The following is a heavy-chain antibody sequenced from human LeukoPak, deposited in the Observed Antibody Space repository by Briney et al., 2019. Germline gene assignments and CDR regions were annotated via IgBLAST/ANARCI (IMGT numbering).Heavy chain of an antibody. V-gene: IGHV4-34*01. CDR3: ASPGSVGWFDP. Sequence: SETLSLTCAVYGGSFSGYYWSWIRQPPGKGLEWIGEINHSGSTNYNPSLKSRVTLSVDTSKNQFSLKLSSVTAADTAVYYCASPGSVGWFDPWGQGTLVTVSS. D-gene: IGHD2-2*01. CDR1: GGSFSGYY. J-gene: IGHJ5*02. CDR2: INHSGST.